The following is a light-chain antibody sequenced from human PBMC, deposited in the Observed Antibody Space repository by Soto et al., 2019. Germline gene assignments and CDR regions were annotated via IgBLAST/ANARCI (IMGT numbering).Light chain of an antibody. V-gene: IGKV3-15*01. J-gene: IGKJ5*01. Sequence: EIVMTQSPATLSLSPGERSTLSFSSSQTIDNTLAWYHRKPVQAPRLLIYDATTRATGVPARFSGSGSWTDFTLTISSLQSADSAAYYCQQRNNWPPGITFGQGTRLEIK. CDR2: DAT. CDR3: QQRNNWPPGIT. CDR1: QTIDNT.